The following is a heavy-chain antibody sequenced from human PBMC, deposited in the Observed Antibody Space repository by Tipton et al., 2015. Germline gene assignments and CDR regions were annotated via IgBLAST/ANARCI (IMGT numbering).Heavy chain of an antibody. CDR3: ARARGRHGGLFDS. CDR2: IYYSGST. D-gene: IGHD4-23*01. Sequence: TLSLTCTVSGDSISSGSYYWGWIRQPPGKGLEWIGSIYYSGSTYYNPSLKSRVTISVDTSKTQFSLKMSSVTASDTAVYYCARARGRHGGLFDSWGQGTLVTVSS. V-gene: IGHV4-39*07. J-gene: IGHJ4*02. CDR1: GDSISSGSYY.